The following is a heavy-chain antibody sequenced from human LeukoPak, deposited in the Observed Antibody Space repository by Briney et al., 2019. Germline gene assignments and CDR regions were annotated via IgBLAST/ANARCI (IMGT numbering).Heavy chain of an antibody. CDR1: GGSISSYY. Sequence: SETLSLTCTVSGGSISSYYWNWIRQPPGKGLEWIGYIYYSGSTNYNPSLKSRVTTSVDTSKNQLSLKLSSVTAADTAVYYCARERLGYYDRSGLDYWGQGTLVTVSS. D-gene: IGHD3-22*01. CDR3: ARERLGYYDRSGLDY. J-gene: IGHJ4*02. CDR2: IYYSGST. V-gene: IGHV4-59*01.